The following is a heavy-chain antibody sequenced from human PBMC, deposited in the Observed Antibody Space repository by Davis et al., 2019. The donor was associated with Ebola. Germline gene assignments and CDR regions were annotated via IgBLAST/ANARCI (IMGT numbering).Heavy chain of an antibody. D-gene: IGHD6-19*01. CDR1: GFSFGDQA. CDR2: ISDDGKTK. CDR3: VADDSGWF. J-gene: IGHJ4*02. Sequence: PGGSLRLSCAASGFSFGDQAMHWVRQAQGKGLEWITLISDDGKTKEYADSVKGRFIVSRDNSRKTLSLQMDSLRTEDTAVYYCVADDSGWFWGQGTLVTVSS. V-gene: IGHV3-30*03.